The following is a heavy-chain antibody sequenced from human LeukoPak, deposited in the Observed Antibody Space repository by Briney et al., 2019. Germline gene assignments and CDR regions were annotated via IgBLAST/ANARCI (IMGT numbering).Heavy chain of an antibody. V-gene: IGHV3-30*04. Sequence: GGSLRLSCAASGFTFSSYAMHWVRQAPGKGLEWVAVISYDGSNKYYADSVKGRFTISRDNSKNTLYLQMNSLRAEDTAVYYCAREFITMVRGVLYFDYWGQGTLVTVSS. CDR2: ISYDGSNK. J-gene: IGHJ4*02. CDR3: AREFITMVRGVLYFDY. D-gene: IGHD3-10*01. CDR1: GFTFSSYA.